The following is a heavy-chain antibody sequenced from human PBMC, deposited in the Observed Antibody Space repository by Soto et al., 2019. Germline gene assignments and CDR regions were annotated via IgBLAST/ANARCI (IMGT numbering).Heavy chain of an antibody. Sequence: QITLKESGPTLVKPTQTLTLTCTFSGFSLSTSGVGVGWIRQPPGKALEWLALIYWDDDKRYSPSLKSRLTITKDPSKNLVVLTITNMDPVDTSTYFCGHRETVVADAKNAFDVWGQGTMVTVSS. J-gene: IGHJ3*01. V-gene: IGHV2-5*02. CDR3: GHRETVVADAKNAFDV. CDR2: IYWDDDK. CDR1: GFSLSTSGVG. D-gene: IGHD2-2*01.